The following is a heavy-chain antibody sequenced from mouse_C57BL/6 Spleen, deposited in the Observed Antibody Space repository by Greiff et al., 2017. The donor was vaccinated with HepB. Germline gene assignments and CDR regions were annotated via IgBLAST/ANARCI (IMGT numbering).Heavy chain of an antibody. CDR2: IDPEDGET. J-gene: IGHJ3*01. V-gene: IGHV14-2*01. CDR1: GFNIKDYY. Sequence: EVQLQQSGAELVKPGASVKLSCTASGFNIKDYYMHWVKQRTEQGLEWIGRIDPEDGETKTAPKFQGKATITADTSSNTAYLQLSSLTSEDTAVYYCAISVYYGSSSWFAYWGQGTLVTVSA. CDR3: AISVYYGSSSWFAY. D-gene: IGHD1-1*01.